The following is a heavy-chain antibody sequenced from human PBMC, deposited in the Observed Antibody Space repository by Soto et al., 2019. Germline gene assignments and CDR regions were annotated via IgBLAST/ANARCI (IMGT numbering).Heavy chain of an antibody. CDR1: GYTFTSYG. D-gene: IGHD2-15*01. CDR2: ISAYNGNT. V-gene: IGHV1-18*04. Sequence: ASVKVSCKASGYTFTSYGISWVRQAPGQGLEWMGRISAYNGNTNYAQKLQGRVTMTTDTSTSTAYMELRSLRSDDTAVYYCARDRPRYCSGGSCASNYWGQGTLVTVSS. J-gene: IGHJ4*02. CDR3: ARDRPRYCSGGSCASNY.